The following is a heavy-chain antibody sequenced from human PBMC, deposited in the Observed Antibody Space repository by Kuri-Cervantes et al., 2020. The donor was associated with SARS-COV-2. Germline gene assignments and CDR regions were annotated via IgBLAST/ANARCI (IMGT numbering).Heavy chain of an antibody. J-gene: IGHJ4*01. Sequence: GESLKISCAASGFTVSTNFMNFFRQSAGKGLEWVSSLNPGGATFYADSVKGRSTISTDTSKNMVFLQMNNLRVDDTAVYYCARGMAGTPRYFDCWGRGTLVTVSS. CDR3: ARGMAGTPRYFDC. CDR1: GFTVSTNF. CDR2: LNPGGAT. V-gene: IGHV3-53*01. D-gene: IGHD5-24*01.